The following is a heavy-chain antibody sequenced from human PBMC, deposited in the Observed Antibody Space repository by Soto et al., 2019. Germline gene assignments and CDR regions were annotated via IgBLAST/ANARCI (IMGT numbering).Heavy chain of an antibody. CDR1: GGSISGSY. D-gene: IGHD2-15*01. J-gene: IGHJ5*02. CDR3: ARDRSRNWFDP. Sequence: SETLSLPCRVSGGSISGSYWSWIRQSPGKGLEWLGYVYYTGSTNYSPSLRSRVSISVDTSKNEFSLKLSSVTAADTAVYYCARDRSRNWFDPWGPGTLVTVSS. V-gene: IGHV4-59*01. CDR2: VYYTGST.